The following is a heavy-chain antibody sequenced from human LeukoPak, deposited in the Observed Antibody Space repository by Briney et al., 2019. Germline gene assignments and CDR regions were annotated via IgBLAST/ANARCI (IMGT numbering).Heavy chain of an antibody. Sequence: GGSLRLSCAASGFTFTAYGMQWVRQAPGKGLEWVAFVRYNGNDKYYADSVKGRFTISRDNSKNTVDLQMDSLRAEDTAVYYCAKGARLRLGEDFDYWGQGTLVTVSS. V-gene: IGHV3-30*02. CDR3: AKGARLRLGEDFDY. J-gene: IGHJ4*02. CDR2: VRYNGNDK. D-gene: IGHD3-16*01. CDR1: GFTFTAYG.